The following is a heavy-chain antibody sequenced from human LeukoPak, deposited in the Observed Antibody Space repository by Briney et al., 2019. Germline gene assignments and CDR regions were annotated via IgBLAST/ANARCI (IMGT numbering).Heavy chain of an antibody. V-gene: IGHV3-23*01. CDR2: ISGSGGST. J-gene: IGHJ4*02. CDR1: GFTFSSYA. D-gene: IGHD2-21*02. CDR3: AKDGCGSDCSYFFDY. Sequence: GGSLRLSCAASGFTFSSYAMSWVRQAPGKGLEWVSAISGSGGSTYYADSVKGRFTISRDNSKNTLYLQMNSLRADDTAVYYCAKDGCGSDCSYFFDYWGQGTLVTVSS.